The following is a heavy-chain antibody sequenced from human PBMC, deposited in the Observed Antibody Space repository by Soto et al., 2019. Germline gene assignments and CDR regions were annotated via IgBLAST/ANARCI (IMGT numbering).Heavy chain of an antibody. CDR3: AKEVAARWRFYPYYGMYV. D-gene: IGHD6-6*01. CDR1: GFTFSSYA. J-gene: IGHJ6*02. Sequence: GGSLRLSCAASGFTFSSYAMSWVRQAPGKGLEWVSAISGSGGSTYYADSVKGRFTISRDNSKNTLYLQMNSLRAEDTAVYYCAKEVAARWRFYPYYGMYVWGQGSTGTVS. V-gene: IGHV3-23*01. CDR2: ISGSGGST.